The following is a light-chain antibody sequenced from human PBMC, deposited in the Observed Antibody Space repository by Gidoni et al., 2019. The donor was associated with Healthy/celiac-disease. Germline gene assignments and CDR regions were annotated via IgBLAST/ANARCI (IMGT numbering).Light chain of an antibody. CDR2: SNN. V-gene: IGLV1-44*01. CDR3: AAWDDSLNGPNWV. J-gene: IGLJ3*02. CDR1: RSNIGSNT. Sequence: QSVLTQPPSASGTPGQRVPISCSGSRSNIGSNTVNWYQQIPGTAPKLLIYSNNQRPSGVPDRFSGSKSGTSASLAISGLQSEDEADYYCAAWDDSLNGPNWVFGGGTKLTVL.